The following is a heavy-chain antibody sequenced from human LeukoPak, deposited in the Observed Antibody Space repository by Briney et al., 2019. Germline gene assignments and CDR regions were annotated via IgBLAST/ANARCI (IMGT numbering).Heavy chain of an antibody. D-gene: IGHD4-17*01. J-gene: IGHJ4*02. V-gene: IGHV4-4*08. CDR3: AGASGFTETTWDFGV. Sequence: SETLSLTCDVSGASVRSYYWSWIRQAPGKRLEWNGGVDTSGRANYNPSLRTRASISVDTSKNQFSLKVTSVTAADTAVYFCAGASGFTETTWDFGVWGQGALVIVSS. CDR1: GASVRSYY. CDR2: VDTSGRA.